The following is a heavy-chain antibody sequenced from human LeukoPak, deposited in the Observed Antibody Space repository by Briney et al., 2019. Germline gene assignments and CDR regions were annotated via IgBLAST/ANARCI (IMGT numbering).Heavy chain of an antibody. V-gene: IGHV4-39*01. CDR3: ARRDYDFWSGSNWFDP. J-gene: IGHJ5*02. CDR1: GGSISSSSYY. Sequence: SETPSLTCTVSGGSISSSSYYWGWIRQPPGKGLEWIGSIYYSGSTYYNPSLKSRVTISVDTSKNQFSLKLSSVTAADTAVYYCARRDYDFWSGSNWFDPWGQGTLVTVSS. D-gene: IGHD3-3*01. CDR2: IYYSGST.